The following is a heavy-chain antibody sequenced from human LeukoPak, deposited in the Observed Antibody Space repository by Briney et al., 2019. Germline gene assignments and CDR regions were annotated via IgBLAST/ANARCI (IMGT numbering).Heavy chain of an antibody. CDR2: VYTSGST. V-gene: IGHV4-4*07. CDR3: ARTDWVRSGDAFDI. D-gene: IGHD3-10*01. Sequence: PSETLSLTCTVSGASITGYFWSWIRQPAGKTLEWIGRVYTSGSTNYNPSLKSRVTISVDTSKNQFSLKLSSVTAADTAVYYCARTDWVRSGDAFDIWGQGTMVTVSS. CDR1: GASITGYF. J-gene: IGHJ3*02.